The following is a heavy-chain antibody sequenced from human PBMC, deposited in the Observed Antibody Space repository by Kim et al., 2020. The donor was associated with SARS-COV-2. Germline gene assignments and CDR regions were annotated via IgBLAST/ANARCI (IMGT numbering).Heavy chain of an antibody. Sequence: GGSLRLSCAASGFTFSSYAMHWVRQAPGKGLEWVAVIWYDGSNKYYADSVKGRFTISRDNSKNTLYLQMNSLRAEDTAVYYCAKDGRYYDILTGYLFDYWGQGTLVTVSS. D-gene: IGHD3-9*01. CDR1: GFTFSSYA. CDR3: AKDGRYYDILTGYLFDY. V-gene: IGHV3-33*06. J-gene: IGHJ4*02. CDR2: IWYDGSNK.